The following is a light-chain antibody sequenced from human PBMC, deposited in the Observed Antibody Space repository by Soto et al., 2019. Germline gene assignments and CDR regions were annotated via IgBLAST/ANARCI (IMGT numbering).Light chain of an antibody. CDR1: NSNIGRNT. V-gene: IGLV1-44*01. J-gene: IGLJ2*01. Sequence: QSVLTQPPSASGTPGQRVTISCSGSNSNIGRNTVNWYQQLPGTAPKLLMYRNNQRPSGVPDRFSGSKSDTSASLAISGLQSEDEADYYCAAWDDSLHGVVFGGGTKVTVL. CDR3: AAWDDSLHGVV. CDR2: RNN.